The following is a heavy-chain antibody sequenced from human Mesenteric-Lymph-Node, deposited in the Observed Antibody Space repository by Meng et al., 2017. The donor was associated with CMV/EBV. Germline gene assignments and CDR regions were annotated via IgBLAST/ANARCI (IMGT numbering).Heavy chain of an antibody. CDR2: IYYSGST. V-gene: IGHV4-39*07. CDR3: AGTGSYDRDAFDI. Sequence: GSLRLSCTVSGGSISSSSYYWGWIRQPPGKGLEWIGSIYYSGSTYYNPSLKSRVTISVDTSKNQFSLKLSSVTAADTAVYYCAGTGSYDRDAFDIWGQGTMVTVSS. D-gene: IGHD1-26*01. CDR1: GGSISSSSYY. J-gene: IGHJ3*02.